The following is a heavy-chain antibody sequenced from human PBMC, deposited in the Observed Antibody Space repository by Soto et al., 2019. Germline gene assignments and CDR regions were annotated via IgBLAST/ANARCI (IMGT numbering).Heavy chain of an antibody. Sequence: EVQLVESGGGLVQPGRSLRLSCAASGFTFDDSAMHWVRQAPGKGLEWVSGISWNSGSIGYADSVKGRFPISRDNAKNSLYLQMNSLRAEDTALYYCAKGAAAAGPLRGYGMDVWGQWTTVTVSS. D-gene: IGHD6-13*01. CDR2: ISWNSGSI. CDR3: AKGAAAAGPLRGYGMDV. CDR1: GFTFDDSA. V-gene: IGHV3-9*01. J-gene: IGHJ6*02.